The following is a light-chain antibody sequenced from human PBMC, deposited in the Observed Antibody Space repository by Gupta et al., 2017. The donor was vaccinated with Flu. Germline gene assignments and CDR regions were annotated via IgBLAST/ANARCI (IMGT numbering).Light chain of an antibody. V-gene: IGLV2-14*01. CDR2: EVS. CDR3: SSYTSSSTYV. CDR1: SSDVGGYNY. J-gene: IGLJ1*01. Sequence: QSVLTQPASVSGSPGQSITISCTGTSSDVGGYNYVSWYQQHPGNAPKLMIYEVSNRPSGVSNRFSGSKSGNTASLTSSGLQAEDEADYYCSSYTSSSTYVFGTGTKVTVL.